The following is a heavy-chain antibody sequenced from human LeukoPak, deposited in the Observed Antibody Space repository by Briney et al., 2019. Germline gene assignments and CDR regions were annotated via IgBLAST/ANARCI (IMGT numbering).Heavy chain of an antibody. J-gene: IGHJ4*02. Sequence: PSETLSLTCTVSGGSISSYYWSWIRQPPGKGLEWIGYIYYRGSTNYNPSLKSRVTISVDTSKNQFSLKLSSVTAADTAVYYCARRYDSSGYDVYFDYWGQGTLVTVSS. CDR3: ARRYDSSGYDVYFDY. CDR1: GGSISSYY. D-gene: IGHD3-22*01. V-gene: IGHV4-59*01. CDR2: IYYRGST.